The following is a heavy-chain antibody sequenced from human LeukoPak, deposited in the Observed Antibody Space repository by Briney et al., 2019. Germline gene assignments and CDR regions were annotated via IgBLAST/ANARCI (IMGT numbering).Heavy chain of an antibody. J-gene: IGHJ4*02. D-gene: IGHD3-10*01. V-gene: IGHV3-74*01. CDR3: ARVNSGYYGSGSYWQKFDY. CDR2: TNSDGSST. Sequence: GGSLRLSCAASGFTFSSYWMHWVRQAPGKGLVWVSRTNSDGSSTSYADSVKGRFTISRDNAKNTLYLQMNSLRAEDTAVYYCARVNSGYYGSGSYWQKFDYWGQGTLVTVSS. CDR1: GFTFSSYW.